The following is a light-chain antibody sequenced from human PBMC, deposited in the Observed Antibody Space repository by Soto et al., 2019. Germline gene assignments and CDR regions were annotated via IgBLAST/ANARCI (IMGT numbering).Light chain of an antibody. CDR3: AAGDDSLNGVV. CDR2: SNN. V-gene: IGLV1-44*01. J-gene: IGLJ2*01. CDR1: SSNIGRNT. Sequence: QSVLTQPPSASGTPGQRVTISCSGSSSNIGRNTVNWYQQLPGTAPNLLIYSNNQRPSGVPGRFSGSKSGTSAPLAISGLQYEDEADYYCAAGDDSLNGVVFGGGTKLTVL.